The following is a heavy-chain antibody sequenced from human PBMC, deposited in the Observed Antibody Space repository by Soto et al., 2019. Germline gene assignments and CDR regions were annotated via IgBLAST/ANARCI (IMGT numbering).Heavy chain of an antibody. Sequence: QVQLVQSGAEVKKPESSVRVSCKASGGTFSSYGIVWVRQAPGQGLEWMGGIIPLFGTANYAPKFQGRVTITADESTSTAYREVSSLRSEDPAVYYCARVPNPPPLLGGENYYRWFDPWGQGTLVSVSS. CDR3: ARVPNPPPLLGGENYYRWFDP. CDR2: IIPLFGTA. V-gene: IGHV1-69*12. J-gene: IGHJ5*02. D-gene: IGHD3-10*01. CDR1: GGTFSSYG.